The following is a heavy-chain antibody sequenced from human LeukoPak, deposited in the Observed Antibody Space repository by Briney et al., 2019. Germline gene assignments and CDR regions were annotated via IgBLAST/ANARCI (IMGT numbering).Heavy chain of an antibody. Sequence: GRSLRLSCAASGFTFDDYAMHWVRQAPGKGLEWVSGISWNSGSIGYADSVKGRFTTSRDNAKNSLYLQMNSLRAEDTALYYCAKDKYSSGWYDYYYGMDVWGQGTTVTVSS. CDR3: AKDKYSSGWYDYYYGMDV. V-gene: IGHV3-9*01. D-gene: IGHD6-19*01. J-gene: IGHJ6*02. CDR2: ISWNSGSI. CDR1: GFTFDDYA.